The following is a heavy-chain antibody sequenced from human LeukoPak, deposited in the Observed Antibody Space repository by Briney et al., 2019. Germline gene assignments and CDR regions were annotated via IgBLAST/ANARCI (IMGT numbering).Heavy chain of an antibody. CDR2: ISWNSGSL. D-gene: IGHD5-18*01. V-gene: IGHV3-9*01. CDR1: GFTFDDYA. J-gene: IGHJ4*02. CDR3: AKAIYGEGHSYGLAFDY. Sequence: GGSLILSCAASGFTFDDYAMHWVRQAPGKGLEWVSGISWNSGSLVYADSVKGRFTISRDNAKNSLYLQLSSLRAEDTALYYCAKAIYGEGHSYGLAFDYWGQGTLVTVSS.